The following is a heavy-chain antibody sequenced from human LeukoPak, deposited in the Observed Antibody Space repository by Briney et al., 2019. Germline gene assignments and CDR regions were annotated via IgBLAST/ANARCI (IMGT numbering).Heavy chain of an antibody. CDR2: ISYDGSNK. CDR1: GFTFSSYG. Sequence: GGSLRLSCAASGFTFSSYGMHWVRQAPGKGLEWVAVISYDGSNKYYADSVKGRFTISRDNSKYTLYLQMNSLRAEDTAVYYCAKDSVDSSFDYWGQGTLVTVSS. CDR3: AKDSVDSSFDY. V-gene: IGHV3-30*18. J-gene: IGHJ4*02. D-gene: IGHD2-21*01.